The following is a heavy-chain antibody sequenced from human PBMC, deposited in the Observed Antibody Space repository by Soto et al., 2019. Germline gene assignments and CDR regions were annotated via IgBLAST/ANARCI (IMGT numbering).Heavy chain of an antibody. CDR3: ARGGVTYYDFWSGYNHFDY. J-gene: IGHJ4*02. D-gene: IGHD3-3*01. CDR2: ISAYNGNT. CDR1: GYTFTSYG. Sequence: GASVKVSCKASGYTFTSYGISWVRQAPGQGLEWMGWISAYNGNTNYAQKLQGRVTMTTDTSTSTAYTELRSLRSDDTAVYYCARGGVTYYDFWSGYNHFDYWGQGTLVTVSS. V-gene: IGHV1-18*01.